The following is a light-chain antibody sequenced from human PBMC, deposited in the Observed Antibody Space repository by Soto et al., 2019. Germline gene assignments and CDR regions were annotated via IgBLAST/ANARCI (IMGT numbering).Light chain of an antibody. CDR3: SSYTRSSTWV. V-gene: IGLV2-18*02. CDR1: SSDAGSYNR. J-gene: IGLJ3*02. CDR2: EVT. Sequence: QSALTQPPSVSGSPGQSVTISCTGTSSDAGSYNRVSWYQQPPGTAPKLMIYEVTNRPSGVPDRFSGSKSGNTASLTISGLQAEDEADYYCSSYTRSSTWVFGGGTKLTVL.